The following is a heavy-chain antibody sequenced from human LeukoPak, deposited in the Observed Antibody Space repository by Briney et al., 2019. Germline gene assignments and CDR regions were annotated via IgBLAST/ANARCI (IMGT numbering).Heavy chain of an antibody. CDR1: GFTFSNYG. CDR3: ARDRYSSGWADAFDI. V-gene: IGHV3-33*01. CDR2: IWYDGGNK. D-gene: IGHD6-19*01. J-gene: IGHJ3*02. Sequence: GGSLRLSCGASGFTFSNYGMHWVRQAPGKGLEWVAVIWYDGGNKYYADSVKGRFIISRDNSRNTLYLQMNSLRAEDTAVYYCARDRYSSGWADAFDIWGQGTMVTVSS.